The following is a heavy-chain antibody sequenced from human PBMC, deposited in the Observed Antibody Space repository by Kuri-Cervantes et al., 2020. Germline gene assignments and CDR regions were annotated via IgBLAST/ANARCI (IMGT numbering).Heavy chain of an antibody. CDR1: GGSISNNNYY. J-gene: IGHJ6*02. CDR3: ARARYYYDSSGYYYYYGMDV. Sequence: SETLSLTCTVSGGSISNNNYYWGWIRQPPGKGLDWIATIYYAGSTYYSPSLKGRVTISVDTSKNQFSLRLSSVTAADTAVYYCARARYYYDSSGYYYYYGMDVWGQGTTVTVSS. CDR2: IYYAGST. D-gene: IGHD3-22*01. V-gene: IGHV4-39*07.